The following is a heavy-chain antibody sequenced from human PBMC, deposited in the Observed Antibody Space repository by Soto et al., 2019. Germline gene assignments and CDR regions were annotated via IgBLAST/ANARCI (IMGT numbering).Heavy chain of an antibody. J-gene: IGHJ6*03. CDR1: GYTFTSYG. V-gene: IGHV1-18*01. CDR3: ARDSGTDGLDYYMDV. Sequence: ASVKVSCKASGYTFTSYGISWVRQAPGQGLEWMGWISAYNGNTNYAQKLQGRVTMTTDTSTSTAYMELRSLRSDDTAVYYCARDSGTDGLDYYMDVWGKGTTVTVSS. D-gene: IGHD1-1*01. CDR2: ISAYNGNT.